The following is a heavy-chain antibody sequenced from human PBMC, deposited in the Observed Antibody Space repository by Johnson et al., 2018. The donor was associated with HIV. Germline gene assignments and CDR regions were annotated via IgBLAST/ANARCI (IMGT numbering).Heavy chain of an antibody. CDR2: IWYDGSNK. CDR1: GFTFSSYG. CDR3: ARAIAAAGTVRVDAFDI. V-gene: IGHV3-33*01. D-gene: IGHD6-13*01. J-gene: IGHJ3*02. Sequence: QVLLVESGGGVVQPGRSLRLSCAASGFTFSSYGMHWVRQAPGKGLEWVAVIWYDGSNKYYADSVKGRFTISRDNAKNSLYLQMNSLRAEETAVYYCARAIAAAGTVRVDAFDIWGQGTMVTVSS.